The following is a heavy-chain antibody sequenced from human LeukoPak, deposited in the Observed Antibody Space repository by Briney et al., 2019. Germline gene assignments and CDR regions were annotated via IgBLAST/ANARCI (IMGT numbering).Heavy chain of an antibody. Sequence: ASVKVSCKASGYTFTSYAMHWVRQAPGQRLEWMGWINAGNGNTKYSQEFQGRVTMTTDTSTSTAYMELRSLRSDDTAVYYCARDDYYDGSGYYKFWGQGTLVTVSS. CDR3: ARDDYYDGSGYYKF. V-gene: IGHV1-3*01. CDR1: GYTFTSYA. CDR2: INAGNGNT. J-gene: IGHJ4*02. D-gene: IGHD3-22*01.